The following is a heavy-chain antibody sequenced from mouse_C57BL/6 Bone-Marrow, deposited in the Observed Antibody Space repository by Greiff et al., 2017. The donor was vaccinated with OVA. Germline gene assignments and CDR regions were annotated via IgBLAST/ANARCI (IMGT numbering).Heavy chain of an antibody. CDR2: ISSGSSTI. D-gene: IGHD2-2*01. V-gene: IGHV5-17*01. CDR3: ARGATMVTTKGHYYAMDY. J-gene: IGHJ4*01. Sequence: VQLVESGGGLVKPGGSLKLSCAASGFTFSDYGMHWVRQAPEKGLEWVAYISSGSSTIYYADTVKGRFTISRDNAKNTLFLQMTSLRSEDTAMYYCARGATMVTTKGHYYAMDYWGQGTSVTVSS. CDR1: GFTFSDYG.